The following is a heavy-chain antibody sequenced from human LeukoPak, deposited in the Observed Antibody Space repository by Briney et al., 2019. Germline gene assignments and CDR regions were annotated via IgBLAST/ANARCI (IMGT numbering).Heavy chain of an antibody. CDR2: IDPSGSYI. J-gene: IGHJ5*01. Sequence: GESLNICCKASGYSFTSYWINWVRQMPGKGLEWLGRIDPSGSYINYSPSFQGLVTISADKSISTAYLQWSSLKASDTAIYYCARQYPFDSWGQGTLVTVSS. CDR1: GYSFTSYW. CDR3: ARQYPFDS. D-gene: IGHD2/OR15-2a*01. V-gene: IGHV5-10-1*01.